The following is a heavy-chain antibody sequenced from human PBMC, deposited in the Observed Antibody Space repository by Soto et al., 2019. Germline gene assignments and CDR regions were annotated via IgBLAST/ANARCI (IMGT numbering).Heavy chain of an antibody. V-gene: IGHV3-23*01. CDR1: GFSFSDYA. D-gene: IGHD2-2*01. J-gene: IGHJ4*02. Sequence: PGGSLRLSCAASGFSFSDYAMTWVRQAPGKGLEWVSTIIDNGGSTYYADSVKGRFTISRDNSKKTLYLQMNSLRAEDTAVYHCEKGLVPADKTSLNDYWGQGTLVTVSS. CDR3: EKGLVPADKTSLNDY. CDR2: IIDNGGST.